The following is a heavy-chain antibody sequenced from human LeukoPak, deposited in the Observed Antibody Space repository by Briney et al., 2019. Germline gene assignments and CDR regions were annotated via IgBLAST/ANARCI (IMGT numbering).Heavy chain of an antibody. J-gene: IGHJ6*02. Sequence: KVSCKASGYTFTSYWIGWVRQMPGKGLEWMGIIYPGDSDTRYSPSFQGQVTISADKSISTAYLQWSSLKASDTAMYYCARGSGWSYYYYGMDVWGQGTTVTVSS. CDR1: GYTFTSYW. CDR2: IYPGDSDT. D-gene: IGHD6-19*01. CDR3: ARGSGWSYYYYGMDV. V-gene: IGHV5-51*01.